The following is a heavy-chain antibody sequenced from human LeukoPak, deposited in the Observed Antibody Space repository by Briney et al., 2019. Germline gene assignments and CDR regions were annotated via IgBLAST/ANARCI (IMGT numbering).Heavy chain of an antibody. CDR1: GFTFSSYA. CDR3: AKGPLGWNYFDY. CDR2: ISGSGGST. Sequence: GGSLRLSCAASGFTFSSYAVSWVRQAPGKGLEWVSAISGSGGSTYYADSVKGRFTISRDNSKNTLYLQMNSLRAEDTAVYYCAKGPLGWNYFDYWGQGTLVTVSS. J-gene: IGHJ4*02. D-gene: IGHD6-19*01. V-gene: IGHV3-23*01.